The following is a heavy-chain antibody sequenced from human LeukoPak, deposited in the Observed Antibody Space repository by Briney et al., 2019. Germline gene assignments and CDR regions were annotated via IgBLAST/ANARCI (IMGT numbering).Heavy chain of an antibody. D-gene: IGHD4-17*01. CDR2: IKQDGSEN. CDR3: AREKLDGDYFFDY. CDR1: GFTFTTYW. V-gene: IGHV3-7*01. Sequence: GGTLRLSCAASGFTFTTYWMSWVRQAPVKGLEWVANIKQDGSENYFVDSLKGRFTISRDNAKNSLYLQMNSLRAGDTAVYYCAREKLDGDYFFDYWGQGTLVTVSS. J-gene: IGHJ4*02.